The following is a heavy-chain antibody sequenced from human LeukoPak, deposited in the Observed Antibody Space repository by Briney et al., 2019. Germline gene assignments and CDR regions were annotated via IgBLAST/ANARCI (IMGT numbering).Heavy chain of an antibody. V-gene: IGHV3-30*19. CDR3: ARVGFWSGYYTRRFPPQGY. Sequence: GGSLRLSCAASGFSFGSYSMHWARQVPGKGLEWVAVISYDGSNKYYADSVKGRFTISRDNSKNTLYLQMNSLRAEDTAVYYCARVGFWSGYYTRRFPPQGYWGQGTLVTVSS. CDR2: ISYDGSNK. J-gene: IGHJ4*02. CDR1: GFSFGSYS. D-gene: IGHD3-3*01.